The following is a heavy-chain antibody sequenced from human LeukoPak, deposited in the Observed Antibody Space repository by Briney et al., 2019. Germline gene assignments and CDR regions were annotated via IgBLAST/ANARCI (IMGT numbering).Heavy chain of an antibody. CDR2: IKQDESEK. D-gene: IGHD1-26*01. Sequence: PGGSLRLSCAVSGFTFSNYWMSWVRQAPGKGLEWVAHIKQDESEKYYVDSVEGRFTISRDNAKNSLYLQMNSLRAEDTAIYYCARDKIVGASKFDYWGQGTLVTVSS. V-gene: IGHV3-7*01. CDR3: ARDKIVGASKFDY. CDR1: GFTFSNYW. J-gene: IGHJ4*02.